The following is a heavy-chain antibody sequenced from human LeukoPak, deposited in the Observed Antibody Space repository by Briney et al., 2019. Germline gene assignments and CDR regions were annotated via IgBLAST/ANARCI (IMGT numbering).Heavy chain of an antibody. D-gene: IGHD4-17*01. Sequence: AASVKVSCKASGYTFTGYYMHWVRQAPGQGLEWMGWINPNSGGTNYAQKFQGRVTMTRDTSISTAYMELSRLRSDDTAVYYCARSDSTVTGFDYWGQGTLVTVSS. V-gene: IGHV1-2*02. CDR1: GYTFTGYY. J-gene: IGHJ4*02. CDR3: ARSDSTVTGFDY. CDR2: INPNSGGT.